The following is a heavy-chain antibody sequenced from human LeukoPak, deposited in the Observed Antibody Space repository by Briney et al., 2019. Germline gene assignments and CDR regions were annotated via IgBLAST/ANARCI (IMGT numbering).Heavy chain of an antibody. D-gene: IGHD3-10*01. CDR2: IFSSSTYI. Sequence: GGSLRLSCAASGFAFNTYSMNWVRQAPAKGLEWVSFIFSSSTYIYYTDSVKGRFTISRDNAKNSLYLQMNSLRAEDTAMYYCVKPYYYSSGSLNWGQGTLVTVSS. CDR3: VKPYYYSSGSLN. CDR1: GFAFNTYS. J-gene: IGHJ4*02. V-gene: IGHV3-21*01.